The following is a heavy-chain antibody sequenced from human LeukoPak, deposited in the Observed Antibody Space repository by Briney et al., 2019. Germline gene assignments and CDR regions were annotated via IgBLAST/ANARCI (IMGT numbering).Heavy chain of an antibody. CDR1: GFTFSYYT. CDR2: ISYDGSNK. V-gene: IGHV3-30-3*01. CDR3: ARGWGVDS. J-gene: IGHJ4*02. D-gene: IGHD3-10*01. Sequence: GRSLRLSCAASGFTFSYYTMHWVRQAPGKGLEWVALISYDGSNKYNADSVKGRFTISRDNSNNTLYLQMNSLRAEDTAVYYCARGWGVDSWGQGTLVTVSS.